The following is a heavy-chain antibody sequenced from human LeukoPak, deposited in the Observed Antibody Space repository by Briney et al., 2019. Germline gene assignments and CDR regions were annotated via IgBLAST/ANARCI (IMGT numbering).Heavy chain of an antibody. CDR1: GFTFGSYA. V-gene: IGHV3-7*01. CDR3: AKTTTGYRSGRYPAWPIDY. Sequence: GGSLRLSCAASGFTFGSYAMYWVRQAPGKGLEWVSSIMGGGGGAHYVDSVKGRFTISRDNSKNSVYLQMNSLRAEDTAVYYWAKTTTGYRSGRYPAWPIDYCGQGTLVTVSS. J-gene: IGHJ4*02. CDR2: IMGGGGGA. D-gene: IGHD6-19*01.